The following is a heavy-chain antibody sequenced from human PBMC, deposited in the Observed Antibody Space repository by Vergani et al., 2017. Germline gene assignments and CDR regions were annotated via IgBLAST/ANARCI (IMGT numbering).Heavy chain of an antibody. CDR1: GFTVSTNY. V-gene: IGHV3-53*01. J-gene: IGHJ4*02. CDR2: IYSGGST. Sequence: EVQLVESGGGLIQPGGSLRLSCAASGFTVSTNYMSWFRQAPGKGLEWVSVIYSGGSTYYADSVKGRFTISRDNSKNTLYLQMNSLRADDTAVYYCARVRPYDYVWGSYRPLDYWGQGTLVTVSS. D-gene: IGHD3-16*02. CDR3: ARVRPYDYVWGSYRPLDY.